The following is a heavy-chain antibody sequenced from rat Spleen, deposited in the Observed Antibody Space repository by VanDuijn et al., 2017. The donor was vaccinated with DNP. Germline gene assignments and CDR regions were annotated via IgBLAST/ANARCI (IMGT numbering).Heavy chain of an antibody. Sequence: EVQLVESGGGFVQPGRSLRLSCAASGFTFSAYNMAWVRQAPKKALEWVATITFDGSRTYYRRSVRGRFTVSRDNRKSFLYLQMDSLRSEDTATYYCAKPWYGGFDYWGQGVMVTVSP. CDR2: ITFDGSRT. J-gene: IGHJ2*01. D-gene: IGHD1-11*01. V-gene: IGHV5S10*01. CDR1: GFTFSAYN. CDR3: AKPWYGGFDY.